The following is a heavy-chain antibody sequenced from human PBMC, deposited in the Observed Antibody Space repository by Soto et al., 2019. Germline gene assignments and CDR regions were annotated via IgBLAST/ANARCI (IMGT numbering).Heavy chain of an antibody. CDR1: GGTFSSYA. D-gene: IGHD1-26*01. J-gene: IGHJ4*02. V-gene: IGHV1-69*13. CDR3: ARAGGSYARPLYYFDY. CDR2: IIPIFGTA. Sequence: SVKVSCKASGGTFSSYAISWVRQAPGQGLEWMGGIIPIFGTANYAQKFQGRVTITADESTSTAYMELSSLRSEDTAVYYCARAGGSYARPLYYFDYWGQGTLVTVSS.